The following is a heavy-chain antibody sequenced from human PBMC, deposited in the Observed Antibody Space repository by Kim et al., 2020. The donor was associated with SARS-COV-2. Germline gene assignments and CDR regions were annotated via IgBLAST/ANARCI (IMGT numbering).Heavy chain of an antibody. D-gene: IGHD3-10*01. J-gene: IGHJ5*02. CDR3: ARDRGSNWFDP. Sequence: KYYADSVKGRFTISRDNSKNTLYLQMNSLRAEDTAVYYCARDRGSNWFDPWGQGTLVTVSS. CDR2: K. V-gene: IGHV3-30*01.